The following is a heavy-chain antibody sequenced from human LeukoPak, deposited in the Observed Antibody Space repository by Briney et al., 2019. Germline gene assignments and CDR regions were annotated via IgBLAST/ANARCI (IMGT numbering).Heavy chain of an antibody. J-gene: IGHJ4*02. V-gene: IGHV3-11*01. D-gene: IGHD2-2*01. CDR3: ARLGLRCGSTSCYSLFDY. Sequence: GGSLRVSCAASGFTFNDYYMSWIRQALGKGLEWVSYISSSGSTIYYADSVKGRFTISRDNAKNSLYLQMNSLRAEDTAVYYCARLGLRCGSTSCYSLFDYWGQGTLVTVSS. CDR1: GFTFNDYY. CDR2: ISSSGSTI.